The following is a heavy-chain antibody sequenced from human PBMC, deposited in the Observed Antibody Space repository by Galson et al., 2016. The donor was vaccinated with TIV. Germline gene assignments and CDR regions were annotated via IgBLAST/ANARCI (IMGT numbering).Heavy chain of an antibody. CDR1: GYTFTTYY. V-gene: IGHV1-2*04. CDR3: ARSYDSSGNRGRFDL. CDR2: IDPDSGGT. Sequence: SVKVSCKASGYTFTTYYIHWVRQAPGQGLEWVGWIDPDSGGTHHAQKFHDWVTLSRDTSTSTAYMEVRRLKSDDTAVYYCARSYDSSGNRGRFDLWGQGTLVIVSS. D-gene: IGHD6-25*01. J-gene: IGHJ4*02.